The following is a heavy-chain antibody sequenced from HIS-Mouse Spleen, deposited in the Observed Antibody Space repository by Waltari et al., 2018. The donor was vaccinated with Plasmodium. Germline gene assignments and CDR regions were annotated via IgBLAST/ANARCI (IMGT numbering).Heavy chain of an antibody. Sequence: QVPLVESGGGVVQPGRSLRLSWAASGFTFSSYGMHWVRQAPGKGLEWVAVISYDGSNKYYADSVKGRFTISRDNSKNTLYLQMNSLRAEDTAVYYCAKAQGVINFDYWGQGTLVTVSS. V-gene: IGHV3-30*18. J-gene: IGHJ4*02. CDR1: GFTFSSYG. CDR3: AKAQGVINFDY. D-gene: IGHD3-16*01. CDR2: ISYDGSNK.